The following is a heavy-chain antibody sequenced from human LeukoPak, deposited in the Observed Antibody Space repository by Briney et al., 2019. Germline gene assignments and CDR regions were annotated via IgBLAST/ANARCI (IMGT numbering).Heavy chain of an antibody. CDR3: ARDHFGGNSDY. Sequence: PGGSLRLSCAASGFTFSSYSMNWVRQAPGKGLLWVSSINTDGSSTNYADSVKGRFTISRDNAKDTLYLQMNSLRADDTAVYFCARDHFGGNSDYWGQGTLVTVSS. D-gene: IGHD4-23*01. CDR1: GFTFSSYS. J-gene: IGHJ4*02. CDR2: INTDGSST. V-gene: IGHV3-74*01.